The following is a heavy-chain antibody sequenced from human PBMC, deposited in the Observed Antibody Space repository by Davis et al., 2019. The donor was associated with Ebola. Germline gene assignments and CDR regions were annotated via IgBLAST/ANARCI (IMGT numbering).Heavy chain of an antibody. J-gene: IGHJ3*02. V-gene: IGHV3-33*01. D-gene: IGHD3-16*02. CDR3: ARVGDYVWGSYRYTPWAFDI. Sequence: GESLKISCAASGFTFSSYGMHWVRQATGKGLEWVAVIWYDGSNKYYADSVKGRFTISRDNAKNSLYLQMNSLRAEDTAVYYCARVGDYVWGSYRYTPWAFDIWGQGTMVTVSS. CDR2: IWYDGSNK. CDR1: GFTFSSYG.